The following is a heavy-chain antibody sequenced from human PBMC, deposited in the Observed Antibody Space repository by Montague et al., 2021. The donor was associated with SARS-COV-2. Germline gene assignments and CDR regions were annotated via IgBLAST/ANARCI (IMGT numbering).Heavy chain of an antibody. CDR2: INHSGDT. J-gene: IGHJ5*02. D-gene: IGHD2-8*02. CDR1: GGSFSAYY. V-gene: IGHV4-34*01. Sequence: SETLSLTCAVSGGSFSAYYWSWIRQPPGKGLEWIGRINHSGDTNYNPSLRSRVTISMDTSKNQFSLKLSSVTAADTAVYYCARVASWWLVNAFCDGLDAWGQGTPVTVSS. CDR3: ARVASWWLVNAFCDGLDA.